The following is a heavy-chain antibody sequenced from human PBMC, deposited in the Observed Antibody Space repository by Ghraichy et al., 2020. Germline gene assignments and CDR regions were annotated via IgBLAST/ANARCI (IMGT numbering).Heavy chain of an antibody. J-gene: IGHJ5*02. CDR1: GYTFTSYY. D-gene: IGHD1-26*01. CDR3: ARVLPSIVGARTNWFYP. CDR2: INPSGGST. Sequence: ASVKVSCKASGYTFTSYYMNWVRQAPGQGLEGMGIINPSGGSTSYAQKFQGRVTMTRDTSTSTVVMELSSLRSKDTAVYYCARVLPSIVGARTNWFYPWGQGTLVTVSS. V-gene: IGHV1-46*01.